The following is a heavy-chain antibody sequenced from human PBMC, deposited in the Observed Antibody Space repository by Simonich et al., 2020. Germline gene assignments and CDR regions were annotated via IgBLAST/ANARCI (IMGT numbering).Heavy chain of an antibody. D-gene: IGHD6-6*01. V-gene: IGHV1-2*02. Sequence: QVQLVQSGAEVKKPGASVKVSCKASGYTFTGYYMHWVRLAPGQGLEWMGWINTNSGGTNYAQKFQGRVTMTRDTSISTAYMELSRLRSDDTAVYYCARVEYSSSGYFDLWGRGTLVTVSS. CDR2: INTNSGGT. CDR3: ARVEYSSSGYFDL. CDR1: GYTFTGYY. J-gene: IGHJ2*01.